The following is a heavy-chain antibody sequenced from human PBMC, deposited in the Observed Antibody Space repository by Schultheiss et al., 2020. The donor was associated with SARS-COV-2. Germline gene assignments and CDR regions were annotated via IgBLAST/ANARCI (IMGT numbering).Heavy chain of an antibody. CDR2: INDSGST. Sequence: SETLSLTCTVSGGSISSYYWSWIRQPPGKGLEWIGEINDSGSTNYNPSLKSRVTISVDTSKNQFSLKLSSVTAADTAVYYCARGLNNRFYPYYYDSSGPKNYLDYWGQGTLVTVSS. J-gene: IGHJ4*02. V-gene: IGHV4-34*01. D-gene: IGHD3-22*01. CDR1: GGSISSYY. CDR3: ARGLNNRFYPYYYDSSGPKNYLDY.